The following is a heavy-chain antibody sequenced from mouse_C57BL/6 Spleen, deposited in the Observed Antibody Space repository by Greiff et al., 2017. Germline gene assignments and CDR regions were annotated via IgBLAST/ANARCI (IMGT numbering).Heavy chain of an antibody. V-gene: IGHV8-12*01. CDR1: GFSLSTSGMG. CDR2: IYWDDDK. J-gene: IGHJ4*01. D-gene: IGHD1-1*01. Sequence: QVTLKESGPGILQSSQTLSLTCSFSGFSLSTSGMGVSWIRQPSGKGLEWLAHIYWDDDKRYNPSLKSRLTISKDTSRNQVFLKITSVDTADTATYYCARSLITTVVNYYAMDYWGKGTSVTVSS. CDR3: ARSLITTVVNYYAMDY.